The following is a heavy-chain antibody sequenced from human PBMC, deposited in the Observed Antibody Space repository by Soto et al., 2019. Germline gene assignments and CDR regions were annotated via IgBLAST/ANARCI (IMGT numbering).Heavy chain of an antibody. CDR2: IYWDDDK. D-gene: IGHD5-12*01. J-gene: IGHJ4*02. V-gene: IGHV2-5*02. CDR1: GFSLTSGVG. Sequence: QITLKESGPPLVRPPQTLTLTCTFSGFSLTSGVGVGWIRQPPGKALEWLALIYWDDDKRYSPSLKNRLTITKDTSKNQVVLTMTNVGPVDTATYFCAHIDPEIVTVGGHGGFDYLGQGTLVTVSS. CDR3: AHIDPEIVTVGGHGGFDY.